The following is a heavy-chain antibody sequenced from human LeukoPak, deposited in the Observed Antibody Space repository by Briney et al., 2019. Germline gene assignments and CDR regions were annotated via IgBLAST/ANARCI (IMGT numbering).Heavy chain of an antibody. CDR3: ARHRCSGGSCYPMNWFDP. J-gene: IGHJ5*02. CDR1: GGSIRSYY. Sequence: PSETLSLTCTVSGGSIRSYYWSWIRQSPGKGLEWIGYIYYSGSTNYNPSLKSRVTISVDTSKNQFSLKLSSVTAADTAVYYCARHRCSGGSCYPMNWFDPWGQGTLVTVSS. V-gene: IGHV4-59*08. CDR2: IYYSGST. D-gene: IGHD2-15*01.